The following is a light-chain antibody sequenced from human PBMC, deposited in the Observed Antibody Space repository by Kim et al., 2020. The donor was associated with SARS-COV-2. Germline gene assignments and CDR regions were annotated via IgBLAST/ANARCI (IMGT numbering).Light chain of an antibody. J-gene: IGLJ2*01. CDR2: QDS. V-gene: IGLV3-1*01. CDR3: QAWDRNTVV. Sequence: SYELTQPPSVSVSPGQTASITCSGDKLGDKYACWYQQKPGQSPVLVIYQDSKRPSGIPERFSGSNSGNTATLTISGTQAMDEADYYCQAWDRNTVVFGGGTQLTVL. CDR1: KLGDKY.